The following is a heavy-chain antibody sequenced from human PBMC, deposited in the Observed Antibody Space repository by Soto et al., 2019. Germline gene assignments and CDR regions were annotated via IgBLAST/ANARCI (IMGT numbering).Heavy chain of an antibody. D-gene: IGHD2-15*01. CDR3: ARDRGHTVVTFSD. V-gene: IGHV1-69*12. Sequence: QVQLVQSGAEVKKPGSSVKVSCKASGGTFSSYAISWVRQAPGQRLEWMGGIIPIFGTANYAHKFQGRVTITADESTSTAYMELSSLMFVDKAVYFLARDRGHTVVTFSDLGQGTLVTVSS. CDR1: GGTFSSYA. CDR2: IIPIFGTA. J-gene: IGHJ1*01.